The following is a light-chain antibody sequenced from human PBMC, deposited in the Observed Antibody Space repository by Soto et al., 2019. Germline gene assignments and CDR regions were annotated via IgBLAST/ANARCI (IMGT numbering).Light chain of an antibody. CDR3: QQYNNWPLT. V-gene: IGKV1-5*03. CDR2: KAS. CDR1: QTISSW. Sequence: DIQMTQSPSTLAGSVGDIVTITCRASQTISSWLAWYQQKPGKAPKLLIYKASTLKSGVPSRFSGSGSGTEFTLTLRSLQSEDFAVYYCQQYNNWPLTFGQGARLEIK. J-gene: IGKJ5*01.